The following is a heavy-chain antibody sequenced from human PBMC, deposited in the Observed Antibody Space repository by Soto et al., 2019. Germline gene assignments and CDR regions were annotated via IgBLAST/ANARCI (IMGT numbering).Heavy chain of an antibody. V-gene: IGHV3-30-3*01. CDR2: ISYDGSNK. CDR3: ARDNKGSVVAATGPYYYYYGMDV. J-gene: IGHJ6*02. CDR1: GFTFSSYA. D-gene: IGHD2-15*01. Sequence: GGSLRLSCAASGFTFSSYAMHWVRQAPGKGLEWVAVISYDGSNKYYADSVKGRFTISRDNSKNTLYLQMNSLRAEDTAVYYCARDNKGSVVAATGPYYYYYGMDVWGQGTTVTVSS.